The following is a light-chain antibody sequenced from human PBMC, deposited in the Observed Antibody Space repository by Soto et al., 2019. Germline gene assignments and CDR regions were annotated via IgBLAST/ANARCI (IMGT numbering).Light chain of an antibody. CDR2: EVS. Sequence: QSALTQPASVSGSPGQSITISCTGTSSDVGGYNYVSWYQQHPGKAPKLMIYEVSNRPSGVSNRFSGSKSGITASLTISGLQSEDEADYYCSSYTSGSTVIFGGGTKVTVL. J-gene: IGLJ2*01. V-gene: IGLV2-14*01. CDR1: SSDVGGYNY. CDR3: SSYTSGSTVI.